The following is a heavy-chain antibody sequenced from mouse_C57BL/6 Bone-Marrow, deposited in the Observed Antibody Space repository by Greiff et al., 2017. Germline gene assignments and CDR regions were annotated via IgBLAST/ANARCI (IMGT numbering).Heavy chain of an antibody. CDR1: GYTFTNYW. CDR3: ARSPPYYYGSSYGWYFDF. J-gene: IGHJ1*03. Sequence: QVQLQQSGAELVRPGTSVKMSCKASGYTFTNYWIGWAKQRPGHGLEWIGDIYPGGGYTNYNEKFKGKATLTADKSSSTAYMQFSSLTSEDSAICYCARSPPYYYGSSYGWYFDFWGTGTTVTVSA. CDR2: IYPGGGYT. V-gene: IGHV1-63*01. D-gene: IGHD1-1*01.